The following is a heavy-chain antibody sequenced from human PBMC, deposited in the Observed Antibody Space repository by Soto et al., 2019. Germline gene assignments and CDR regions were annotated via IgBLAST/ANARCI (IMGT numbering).Heavy chain of an antibody. CDR2: ISAYNGNT. CDR1: GYTFTSYG. CDR3: ARHCTNGVCPYYYGMDV. Sequence: ASVKVSCKASGYTFTSYGISWVRQAPGQGLEWMGWISAYNGNTNYAQKLRGRVTMTTDTSTSTAYMELRSLRSDDTAVYYCARHCTNGVCPYYYGMDVWGQGSMVTVSS. D-gene: IGHD2-8*01. J-gene: IGHJ6*02. V-gene: IGHV1-18*04.